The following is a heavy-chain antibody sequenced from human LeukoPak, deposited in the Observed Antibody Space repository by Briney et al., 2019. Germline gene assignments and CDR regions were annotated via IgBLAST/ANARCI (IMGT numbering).Heavy chain of an antibody. CDR3: ARVPVSEYGDYVGGRSY. J-gene: IGHJ4*02. V-gene: IGHV3-30-3*01. D-gene: IGHD4-17*01. CDR1: GFTFSSYA. CDR2: ISYDGSNK. Sequence: GGSLRLSCAASGFTFSSYAMHWVRQAPGKGLEWVAVISYDGSNKYYADSVKGRFTISRDNSKNTLYLQMNSLRAEDTAVYYCARVPVSEYGDYVGGRSYWGQGTLVTVSS.